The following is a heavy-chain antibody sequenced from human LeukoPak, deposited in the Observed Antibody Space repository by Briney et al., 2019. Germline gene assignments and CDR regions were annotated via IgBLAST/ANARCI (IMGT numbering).Heavy chain of an antibody. CDR2: VRYDGTNK. CDR1: GFTFSSYG. J-gene: IGHJ4*02. CDR3: AKELTEGDYFDY. V-gene: IGHV3-30*02. Sequence: PGGSLRLSCAASGFTFSSYGMHWVRQGPGKGLQWVAFVRYDGTNKYYADSVKGRFTSSRDNSKNTLYLQMNSLRAEDTAVYYCAKELTEGDYFDYWGQGTLVTVSS.